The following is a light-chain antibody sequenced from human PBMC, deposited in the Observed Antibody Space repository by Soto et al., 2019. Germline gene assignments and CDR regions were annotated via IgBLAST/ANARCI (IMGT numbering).Light chain of an antibody. CDR3: QQYGNLWT. CDR1: QSINNY. Sequence: DIQLTQSPSTLSASVGDRVTISCRASQSINNYLAWYQQKPGKAPKLLIYKASTLESGVPSTFSGSGSGTEFSLTISSLQTDEFATYYCQQYGNLWTFGQGTKVEIK. J-gene: IGKJ1*01. V-gene: IGKV1-5*03. CDR2: KAS.